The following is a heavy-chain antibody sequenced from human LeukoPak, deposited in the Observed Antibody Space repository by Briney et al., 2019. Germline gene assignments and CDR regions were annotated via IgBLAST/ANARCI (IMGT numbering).Heavy chain of an antibody. D-gene: IGHD5-12*01. CDR1: GYTFISYD. V-gene: IGHV1-8*01. CDR2: MNPNSGNT. Sequence: ASVKVSCKASGYTFISYDINWVRQATGQGLEWMGWMNPNSGNTGYAQKFQGRVTMTRNTSISTAYMELSGLRSEDTAVYYCARDLSASWVVATATSHYWGQGTLVTVSS. J-gene: IGHJ4*02. CDR3: ARDLSASWVVATATSHY.